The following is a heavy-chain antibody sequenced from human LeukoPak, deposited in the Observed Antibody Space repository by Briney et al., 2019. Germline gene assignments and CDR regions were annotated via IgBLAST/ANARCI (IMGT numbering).Heavy chain of an antibody. D-gene: IGHD3-22*01. J-gene: IGHJ5*02. CDR1: GLIFSSHT. CDR2: ISSSSTYI. CDR3: ARGDLDYYDSSGYPNWFDP. V-gene: IGHV3-21*01. Sequence: KAGGSLRLSCAASGLIFSSHTMNWVRQAPGKGLEWVSSISSSSTYIDYADSVKGRFTISRDNAKNSLYLQMSSLRAEDTAVYYCARGDLDYYDSSGYPNWFDPWGQGTLVTVSS.